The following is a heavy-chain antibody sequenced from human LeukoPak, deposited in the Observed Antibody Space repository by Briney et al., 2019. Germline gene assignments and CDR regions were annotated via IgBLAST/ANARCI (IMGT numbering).Heavy chain of an antibody. CDR1: GYSISSGYY. J-gene: IGHJ6*03. D-gene: IGHD3-10*01. Sequence: SETLSLTCTVSGYSISSGYYWGWIRQPPGKGLEWIGYIYYSGSTNYNPSLKSRVTISVDTSKNQFSLKLSSVTAADTAVYYCARGVDGSGSGYYYYYYYMDVWGKGATVTISS. CDR3: ARGVDGSGSGYYYYYYYMDV. CDR2: IYYSGST. V-gene: IGHV4-61*01.